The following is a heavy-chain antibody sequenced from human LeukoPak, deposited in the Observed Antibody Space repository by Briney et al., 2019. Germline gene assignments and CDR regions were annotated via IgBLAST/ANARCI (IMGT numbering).Heavy chain of an antibody. Sequence: ASVKVSCNASGYTFTSYGISWVRQPPGQGLEWMGSISPYNGNTKYTERLQGRVIMTTDTSTRTAYRELRSLRSDDTAVFYCARDQYDYTWGSSRPYFDSWGQGTLVTVSS. CDR2: ISPYNGNT. D-gene: IGHD3-16*02. CDR3: ARDQYDYTWGSSRPYFDS. J-gene: IGHJ4*02. V-gene: IGHV1-18*04. CDR1: GYTFTSYG.